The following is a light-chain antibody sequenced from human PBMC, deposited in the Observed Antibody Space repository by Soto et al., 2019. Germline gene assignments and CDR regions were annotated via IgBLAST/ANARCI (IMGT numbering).Light chain of an antibody. J-gene: IGKJ1*01. CDR2: AAS. Sequence: DLQTTPAPPPPSAPVRDRGNITFPASQDIGNSLAWFQQRPGKVPEILIYAASTLHSGAPSRFSGSGSGTDFTLTISSLQPEDVATYYCQRYGNAPWTFGQGT. V-gene: IGKV1-27*01. CDR3: QRYGNAPWT. CDR1: QDIGNS.